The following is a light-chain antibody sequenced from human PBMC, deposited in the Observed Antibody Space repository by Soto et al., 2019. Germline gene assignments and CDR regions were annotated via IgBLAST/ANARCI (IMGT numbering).Light chain of an antibody. CDR3: QQYGSSPTWT. J-gene: IGKJ1*01. CDR1: QSVSSNY. V-gene: IGKV3-20*01. Sequence: IVLTQSPVTLSLSPGERATLSCRASQSVSSNYLVWYQQKPGQAPRLLIYGASSRATGIPDRFSASGSGTDFTLTISRLEPEDFAVYYCQQYGSSPTWTFGQGTKVDIK. CDR2: GAS.